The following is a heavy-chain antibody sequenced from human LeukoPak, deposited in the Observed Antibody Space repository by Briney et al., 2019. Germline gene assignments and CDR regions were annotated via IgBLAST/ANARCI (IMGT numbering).Heavy chain of an antibody. J-gene: IGHJ6*02. CDR2: ISYDGSNK. D-gene: IGHD5-12*01. Sequence: GSLRLSCAASGFTFSDHYMDWVRQAPGKGLEWAVVISYDGSNKYYADSVKGRFTVSRDNSKNTLYLQMNSLRVEDTAVYYCARASGSWIYYGMDVWGQGTTVTVSS. CDR3: ARASGSWIYYGMDV. V-gene: IGHV3-30-3*01. CDR1: GFTFSDHY.